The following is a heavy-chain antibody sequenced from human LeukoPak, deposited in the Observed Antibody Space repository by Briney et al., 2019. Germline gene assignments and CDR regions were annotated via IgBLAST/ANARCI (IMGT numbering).Heavy chain of an antibody. CDR1: GYTLTELS. Sequence: ASVKVSCKVSGYTLTELSMHWVRQAPGKGLEWMGGFDPEDGETIYAQKFQGRVTMTEDTSTDTACMELSSLRSEDTAVYYCATVVITTFNFDDWGQGTLVTVSS. CDR3: ATVVITTFNFDD. D-gene: IGHD3-22*01. V-gene: IGHV1-24*01. CDR2: FDPEDGET. J-gene: IGHJ4*02.